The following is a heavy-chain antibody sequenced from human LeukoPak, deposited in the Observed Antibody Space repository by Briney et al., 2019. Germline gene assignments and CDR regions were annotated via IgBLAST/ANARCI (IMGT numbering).Heavy chain of an antibody. D-gene: IGHD3-10*01. CDR3: ARPLRGTYYGSGSYFDAFDI. CDR2: IYYSGST. CDR1: GGSISSYY. J-gene: IGHJ3*02. V-gene: IGHV4-59*08. Sequence: SETLSLTCTVSGGSISSYYWSWIRQPPGKGLEWIGYIYYSGSTNYNPSLKSRVTISVDTSKNQFSLKLSSVTAADTAVYYCARPLRGTYYGSGSYFDAFDIWGQGTMVTVSS.